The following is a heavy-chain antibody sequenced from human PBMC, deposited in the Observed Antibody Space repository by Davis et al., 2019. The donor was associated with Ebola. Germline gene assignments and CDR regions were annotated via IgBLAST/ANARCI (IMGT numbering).Heavy chain of an antibody. CDR2: ISAYNGNT. CDR3: ARDRLTRSSWYDTINYYYGMGV. CDR1: GYTFTSYG. J-gene: IGHJ6*04. D-gene: IGHD6-13*01. Sequence: ASVKVSCKASGYTFTSYGISWVRQAPGQGLEWMGWISAYNGNTNYAQNFQGRVTMTRDTSISTAYMELSRLRYDDTAVYYCARDRLTRSSWYDTINYYYGMGVWGKGTTVIVSS. V-gene: IGHV1-18*01.